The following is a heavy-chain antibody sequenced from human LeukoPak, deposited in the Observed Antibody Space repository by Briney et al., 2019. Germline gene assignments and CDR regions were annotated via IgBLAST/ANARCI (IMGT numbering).Heavy chain of an antibody. J-gene: IGHJ3*02. V-gene: IGHV4-59*08. D-gene: IGHD6-6*01. CDR2: IYYSGST. CDR3: ARQSISSRRAFDI. CDR1: GGSFSSYY. Sequence: PSETLSLTCTVSGGSFSSYYWSWIRQPPGKGLEWIGYIYYSGSTNYNPSLKSRVTISVDTSKNQFSLMLTSVTAADSAVYYCARQSISSRRAFDIWGQGTMVTVSS.